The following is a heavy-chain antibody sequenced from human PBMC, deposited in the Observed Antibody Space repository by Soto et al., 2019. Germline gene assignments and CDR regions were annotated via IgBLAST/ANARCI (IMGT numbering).Heavy chain of an antibody. D-gene: IGHD5-18*01. J-gene: IGHJ6*03. V-gene: IGHV1-69*04. CDR1: GGTFSSYT. CDR2: IIPILGIA. CDR3: ARELGYSYGYYYYYMDV. Sequence: SVKVSCKASGGTFSSYTISWVRQAPGQGLEWMGRIIPILGIANYAQKFQGRVTITADKSTSTAYMELSSLRSEDTAVYYCARELGYSYGYYYYYMDVWGKGTTVTVSS.